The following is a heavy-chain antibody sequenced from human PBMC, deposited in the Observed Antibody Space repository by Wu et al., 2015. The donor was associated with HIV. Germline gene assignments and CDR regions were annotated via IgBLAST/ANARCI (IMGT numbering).Heavy chain of an antibody. V-gene: IGHV1-69*12. D-gene: IGHD3-22*01. CDR3: VREAAGSYYYDSSGPFDS. CDR1: GGTLRRKT. Sequence: QVQLVQSGAEVKKPGSSVKVSCKASGGTLRRKTIGWVRQAHGQGLEWMGEIFPTFGTTNSAQRFQGRLTMTADDSTSTAYMELNSLTSEDTAVYYCVREAAGSYYYDSSGPFDSWGQGTLVTVSS. CDR2: IFPTFGTT. J-gene: IGHJ4*02.